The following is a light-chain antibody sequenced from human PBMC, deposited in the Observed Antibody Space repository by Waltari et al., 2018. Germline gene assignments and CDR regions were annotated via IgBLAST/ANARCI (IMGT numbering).Light chain of an antibody. CDR2: DAS. CDR3: QQRSNWPVT. J-gene: IGKJ1*01. V-gene: IGKV3-11*01. Sequence: EIVLTQSPATLSLSPAERATLSCWASQSIGTYLPWYQQRPGQSPSLLIYDASNRATGIPARFTGSGSGTDFTLTISSLEPEDFAVYYCQQRSNWPVTFGQGTKVEI. CDR1: QSIGTY.